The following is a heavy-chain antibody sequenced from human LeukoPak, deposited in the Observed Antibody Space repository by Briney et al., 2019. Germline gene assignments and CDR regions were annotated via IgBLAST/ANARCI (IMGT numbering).Heavy chain of an antibody. V-gene: IGHV3-33*08. CDR3: ARGSGDYPPGWYFDY. J-gene: IGHJ4*02. CDR2: IWYDGSNK. Sequence: GGSLRLSCAASGFPFSSYEMNWVRQAPGKGLEWVAVIWYDGSNKYYADSVKGRFTISRDNSKNTLYLQMNSLRAEDTAVYYCARGSGDYPPGWYFDYWGQGTLVTVSS. D-gene: IGHD4-17*01. CDR1: GFPFSSYE.